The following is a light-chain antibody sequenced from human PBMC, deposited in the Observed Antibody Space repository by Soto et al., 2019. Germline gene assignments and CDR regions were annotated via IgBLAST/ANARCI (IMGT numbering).Light chain of an antibody. CDR1: QSVSIL. J-gene: IGKJ1*01. Sequence: EIVMTQSPATLSVSPGERATPSCRAGQSVSILLAWYQQKPGQAPRLLIHGATTRATGIPARFSGSGSGTEFTLTISSLQSEDFAVYYCQQYNNWPPRTFGQGTQVDIK. CDR2: GAT. V-gene: IGKV3-15*01. CDR3: QQYNNWPPRT.